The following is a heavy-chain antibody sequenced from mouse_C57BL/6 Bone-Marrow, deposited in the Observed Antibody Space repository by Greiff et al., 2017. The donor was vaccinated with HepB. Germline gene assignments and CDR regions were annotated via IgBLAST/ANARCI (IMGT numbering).Heavy chain of an antibody. CDR3: ATNYDYDGY. J-gene: IGHJ2*01. Sequence: QVQLKESGPELVKPGASVKISCKASGYAFSSSWMNWVKQRPGKGLEWIGRIYPGDGDTNYNGKFKGKATLTADKSSSTAYMQLSSLTSEDSAVYFCATNYDYDGYWGQGTTLTVSS. CDR1: GYAFSSSW. D-gene: IGHD2-4*01. CDR2: IYPGDGDT. V-gene: IGHV1-82*01.